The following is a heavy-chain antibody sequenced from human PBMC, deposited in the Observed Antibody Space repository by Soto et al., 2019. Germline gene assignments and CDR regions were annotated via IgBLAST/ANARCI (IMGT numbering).Heavy chain of an antibody. CDR1: GYTFTSYG. CDR3: ARDATGSSSWPYYFHY. J-gene: IGHJ4*02. Sequence: QVQLVQSGAEVKKPGASVKVSCKASGYTFTSYGISWVRQAPGQGLEWMAWISTYNGNTKYAQNFQGRVTMTTDTSTSTAYMELRSLRSDDTAVYYCARDATGSSSWPYYFHYWGQGTLDTVSS. D-gene: IGHD6-13*01. CDR2: ISTYNGNT. V-gene: IGHV1-18*01.